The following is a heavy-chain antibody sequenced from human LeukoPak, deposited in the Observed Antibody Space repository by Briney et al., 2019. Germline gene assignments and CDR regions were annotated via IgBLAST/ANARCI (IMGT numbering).Heavy chain of an antibody. V-gene: IGHV4-34*01. CDR2: INHSGST. CDR3: ARSWIQLWLLDY. CDR1: GGSFSGYY. D-gene: IGHD5-18*01. J-gene: IGHJ4*02. Sequence: KSSETLSLTCGVYGGSFSGYYWSWIRQPPGKGLEWIGEINHSGSTNYNPSLKSRVTISVDTSKNQFSLKLSSVTAADTAVYYCARSWIQLWLLDYWGQGTLVTVSS.